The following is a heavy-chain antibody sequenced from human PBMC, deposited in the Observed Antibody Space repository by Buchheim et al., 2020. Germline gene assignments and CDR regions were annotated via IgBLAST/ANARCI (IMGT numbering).Heavy chain of an antibody. CDR2: ISSSGSTI. V-gene: IGHV3-11*01. J-gene: IGHJ6*02. CDR3: ARCSDSDDFFWSGYYTYYYGMDV. Sequence: QVQLVESGGGLVKPGGSLRLSYAASGFTFSDYYMSWIRQAPGKGLEWVSYISSSGSTIYYADSVKGRFTISRDNAKNSLYLQMNSLRAEDTAVYYCARCSDSDDFFWSGYYTYYYGMDVWGQGTT. D-gene: IGHD3-3*01. CDR1: GFTFSDYY.